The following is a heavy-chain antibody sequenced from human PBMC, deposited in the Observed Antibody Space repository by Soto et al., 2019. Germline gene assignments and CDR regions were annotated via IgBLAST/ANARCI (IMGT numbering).Heavy chain of an antibody. CDR1: GGSVSNSNYY. J-gene: IGHJ4*02. CDR3: VSQRTSVLPQAYFDY. D-gene: IGHD2-8*01. Sequence: SETLSLTCTVFGGSVSNSNYYWGWNHQYPGKGLEWIGSVYYRGRSYSKSSVKSRVTISVDTSKNQFSLNLNSVTASDTAVYCCVSQRTSVLPQAYFDYWGPGALFTLSS. V-gene: IGHV4-39*01. CDR2: VYYRGRS.